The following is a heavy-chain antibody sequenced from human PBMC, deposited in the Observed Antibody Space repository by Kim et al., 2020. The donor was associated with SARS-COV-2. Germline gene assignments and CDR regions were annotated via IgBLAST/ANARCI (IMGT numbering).Heavy chain of an antibody. V-gene: IGHV3-30*18. CDR2: ISYDGSNK. J-gene: IGHJ4*02. D-gene: IGHD6-13*01. CDR3: AKSLGLAAAGPDY. Sequence: GGSLRLSCAASGFTFSSYGMHWVRQAPGKGLEWVAVISYDGSNKYYADSVKGRFTISRDNSKNTLYLQMNSLRAEDTAVYYCAKSLGLAAAGPDYWGQGT. CDR1: GFTFSSYG.